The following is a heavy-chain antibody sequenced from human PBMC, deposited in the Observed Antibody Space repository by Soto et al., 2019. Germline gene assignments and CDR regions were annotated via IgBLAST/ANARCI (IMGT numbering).Heavy chain of an antibody. CDR2: INPSGGST. Sequence: QVQLVQSGAEVKKPGASVKVSCKASGYTFTSYYIHWVRQAHGQGLEWMGIINPSGGSTGYAQKFQGRVNMTRDTSTSTVYMELSSLRSEDTGMYYCARDSDGYCSGGSCYPHYFDYWGQGTLVTVSS. J-gene: IGHJ4*02. CDR3: ARDSDGYCSGGSCYPHYFDY. V-gene: IGHV1-46*01. CDR1: GYTFTSYY. D-gene: IGHD2-15*01.